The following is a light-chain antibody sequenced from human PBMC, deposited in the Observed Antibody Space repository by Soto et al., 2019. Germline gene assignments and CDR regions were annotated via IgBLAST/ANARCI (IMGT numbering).Light chain of an antibody. J-gene: IGLJ1*01. CDR1: SSNIGGNS. CDR3: GSWDSSLSAYD. V-gene: IGLV1-51*01. Sequence: QSVLTQPPSVSAAPGERVTISCSGSSSNIGGNSVSWYQQLPGTAPKLLIYDDDKRPSGIPDRFSGSKSGTSATLGITGFQTGDEADYYCGSWDSSLSAYDFGTGTEGTVL. CDR2: DDD.